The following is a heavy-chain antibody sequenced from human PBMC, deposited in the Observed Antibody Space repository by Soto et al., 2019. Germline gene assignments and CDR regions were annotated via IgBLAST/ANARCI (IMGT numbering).Heavy chain of an antibody. CDR2: IYYTGST. D-gene: IGHD1-26*01. CDR3: AGRRAGDYYFDY. J-gene: IGHJ4*02. V-gene: IGHV4-39*01. CDR1: GGSVSSSSYY. Sequence: SETLSLTCTVSGGSVSSSSYYWGWIRQPPGKGLEWIGTIYYTGSTSYSPSLKSRATISVDTSKTQFSLNLKSVTAADTAVYYCAGRRAGDYYFDYWGQGTLVTVSS.